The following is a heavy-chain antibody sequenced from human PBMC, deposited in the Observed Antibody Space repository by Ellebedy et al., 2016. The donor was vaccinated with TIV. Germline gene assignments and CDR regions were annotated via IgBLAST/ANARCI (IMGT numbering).Heavy chain of an antibody. CDR2: IYPDDSDA. CDR1: GYDFTKHW. Sequence: GESLKISCKTSGYDFTKHWIAWVRQMPGKGLEWMGFIYPDDSDARYSPSFQGQVTISSDKSINTAYLQWSGLRASDTAIYYCARLRDALADELDYWGQGTLLTVSS. CDR3: ARLRDALADELDY. V-gene: IGHV5-51*01. D-gene: IGHD6-19*01. J-gene: IGHJ4*02.